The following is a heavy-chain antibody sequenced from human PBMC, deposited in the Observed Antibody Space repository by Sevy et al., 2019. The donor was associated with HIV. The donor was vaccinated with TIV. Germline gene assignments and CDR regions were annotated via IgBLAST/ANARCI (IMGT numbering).Heavy chain of an antibody. V-gene: IGHV3-74*01. J-gene: IGHJ3*02. CDR3: QTFVQQLGHDAVDI. CDR1: GFTFSSYW. D-gene: IGHD6-13*01. Sequence: GGSLRLSCAASGFTFSSYWMHWVRQAPGKGLVWVSRINSDGSSTTYADSVKGRFTISRDNAKNTLYLQMNSLRAEDTAVYYCQTFVQQLGHDAVDIWGQGTMVTVSS. CDR2: INSDGSST.